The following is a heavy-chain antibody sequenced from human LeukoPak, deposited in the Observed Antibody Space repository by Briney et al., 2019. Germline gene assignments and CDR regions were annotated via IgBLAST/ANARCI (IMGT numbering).Heavy chain of an antibody. V-gene: IGHV4-38-2*02. Sequence: PSQTLSLTCTVSAYSISSAYYWGWIRQPPGKGLEWIGSIYHSGSTYYNPSLKSRVTISVDTSKNQFSLKLSSVTAADTAVYYCARGRYSSGWFDYWGQGTLVTVSS. CDR3: ARGRYSSGWFDY. CDR1: AYSISSAYY. J-gene: IGHJ4*02. D-gene: IGHD6-19*01. CDR2: IYHSGST.